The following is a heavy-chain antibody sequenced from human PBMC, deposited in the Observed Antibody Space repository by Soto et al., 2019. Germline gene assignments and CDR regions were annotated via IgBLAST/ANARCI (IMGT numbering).Heavy chain of an antibody. CDR1: GFTFTSSA. CDR3: AADGGYSYGYGGDY. Sequence: QMQLVQSGPEVKKPGTSVKVSCKASGFTFTSSAVQWVRQARGQRLEWIGWIVVGSGNTNYAQKFQERVTITRDMSTSTAYMELSSMRSEDTAVYYCAADGGYSYGYGGDYWGQGTLVTVSS. J-gene: IGHJ4*02. V-gene: IGHV1-58*01. D-gene: IGHD5-18*01. CDR2: IVVGSGNT.